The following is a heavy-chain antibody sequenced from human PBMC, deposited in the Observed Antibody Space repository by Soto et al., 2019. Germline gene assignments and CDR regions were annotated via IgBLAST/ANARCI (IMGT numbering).Heavy chain of an antibody. CDR3: PRVVRFCSSPSCRARNWFHX. Sequence: SETLSLTCSVSGGSISSGDYYWSWIRQPPGKGLEWIGDMFYTGTTYYDPSLKSRITISMDTSKNKFSLRLTSGTAADTAEYHCPRVVRFCSSPSCRARNWFHXWGQVTRVPVSX. V-gene: IGHV4-30-4*01. D-gene: IGHD2-2*01. CDR1: GGSISSGDYY. CDR2: MFYTGTT. J-gene: IGHJ5*02.